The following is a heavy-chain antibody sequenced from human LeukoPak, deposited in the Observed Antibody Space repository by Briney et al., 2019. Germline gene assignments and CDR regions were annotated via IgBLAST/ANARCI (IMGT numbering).Heavy chain of an antibody. CDR1: GGTFSSYA. D-gene: IGHD1-26*01. V-gene: IGHV1-69*04. Sequence: SVKVSCKASGGTFSSYAISWVRQAPGQGLEWMGRIIPIHGIANYAQKFQGRVTITADKSTSTAYMELSSLRSEDTAVYYCARARGSYSSEYFQHWGQGTLVTVS. J-gene: IGHJ1*01. CDR3: ARARGSYSSEYFQH. CDR2: IIPIHGIA.